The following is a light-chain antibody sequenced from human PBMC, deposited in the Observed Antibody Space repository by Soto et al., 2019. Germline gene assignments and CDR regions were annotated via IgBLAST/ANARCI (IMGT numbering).Light chain of an antibody. CDR3: QQRSNWPP. V-gene: IGKV3-11*01. J-gene: IGKJ1*01. CDR2: DAS. CDR1: QSVSSY. Sequence: EIVLTQSPATLSLSPGERATLSCRASQSVSSYLAWYQQKPGQAPRLLIYDASNRATGIPARFSGSGSGTDLTLTISSLEPEDFAVYSCQQRSNWPPFGQGTKVEIK.